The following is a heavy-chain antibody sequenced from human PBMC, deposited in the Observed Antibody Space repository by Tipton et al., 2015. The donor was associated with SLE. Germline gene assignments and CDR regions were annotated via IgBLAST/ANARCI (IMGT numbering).Heavy chain of an antibody. J-gene: IGHJ2*01. CDR2: IYTSGGT. Sequence: TLSLTCTVSGGSISSGSYYWSWIRQPAGKGLEWIGNIYTSGGTNYNPSLKSRVTISVDTSKNQFSLKLSSVTAADTAVYYCAGGAGDWYFDLWGRGTLVTVSS. V-gene: IGHV4-61*09. CDR3: AGGAGDWYFDL. CDR1: GGSISSGSYY. D-gene: IGHD3-10*01.